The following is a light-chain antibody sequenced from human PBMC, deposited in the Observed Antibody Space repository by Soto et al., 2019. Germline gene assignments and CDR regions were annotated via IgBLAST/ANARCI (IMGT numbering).Light chain of an antibody. CDR1: QTVSSNY. V-gene: IGKV3-20*01. CDR2: SAS. Sequence: EIVLTQSPGTLSLSPGERATLSCRASQTVSSNYLAWYQQKPGQAPRLLNYSASTRATGIPDRFSGSGSGTDFTLTISRLEPEDFAVYYCQQYGTSPLTFGGGTKVDIK. J-gene: IGKJ4*01. CDR3: QQYGTSPLT.